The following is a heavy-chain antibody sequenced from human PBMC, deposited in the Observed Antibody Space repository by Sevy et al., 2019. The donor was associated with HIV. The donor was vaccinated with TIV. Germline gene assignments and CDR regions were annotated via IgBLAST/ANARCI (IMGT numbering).Heavy chain of an antibody. CDR3: ARGDYYDSSDYYTDAFDI. J-gene: IGHJ3*02. CDR1: GFTFSRYW. D-gene: IGHD3-22*01. V-gene: IGHV3-7*04. CDR2: IKEDGREK. Sequence: GESLKISCVASGFTFSRYWMSWVRQAPGKGLVWVGNIKEDGREKYYADSVKGRFTISRDNAKKSVYVQMNSLRAEDTAMYYCARGDYYDSSDYYTDAFDIWGQGTMVTV.